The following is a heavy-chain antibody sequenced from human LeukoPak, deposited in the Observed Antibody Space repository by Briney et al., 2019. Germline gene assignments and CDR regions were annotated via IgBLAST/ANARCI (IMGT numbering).Heavy chain of an antibody. Sequence: ASVKVSCKASGYTFTSYDINWVRQATGQGLEWMGWMNPNSGNTGYAQKFQGGVTMTRNTSISTAYMELSSLRSEDTAVYYCARPRFRSGYHYWGQGTLVTVSS. J-gene: IGHJ4*02. V-gene: IGHV1-8*01. D-gene: IGHD3-22*01. CDR2: MNPNSGNT. CDR1: GYTFTSYD. CDR3: ARPRFRSGYHY.